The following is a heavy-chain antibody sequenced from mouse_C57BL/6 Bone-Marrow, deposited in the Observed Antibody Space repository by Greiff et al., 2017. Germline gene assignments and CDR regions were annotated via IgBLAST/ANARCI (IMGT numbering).Heavy chain of an antibody. CDR3: ARGGLRLPFAY. Sequence: QVQLQQSGAELARPGASVKMSCKASGYTFTSYTMHWVKQRPGQGREWIGYINPSSGYTKYNQKFKDKATLTADKSSSTAYMQLSSLTSEDSAVYYCARGGLRLPFAYWGQGTLVTVSA. V-gene: IGHV1-4*01. CDR1: GYTFTSYT. CDR2: INPSSGYT. D-gene: IGHD3-2*02. J-gene: IGHJ3*01.